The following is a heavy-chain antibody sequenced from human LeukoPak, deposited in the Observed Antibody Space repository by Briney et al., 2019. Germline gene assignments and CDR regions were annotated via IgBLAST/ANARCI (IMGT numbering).Heavy chain of an antibody. Sequence: ASVKVSCKASGGTFSSYAISWVRQAPGQGLEWMGWINPNSGGTYYAQKFQGRVTMTRDTSIYTAYMELSRLRSDDTAMYYCARDRHDVGAVAGTGLDYWGQGTLVTVSS. V-gene: IGHV1-2*02. CDR2: INPNSGGT. CDR1: GGTFSSYA. D-gene: IGHD6-13*01. J-gene: IGHJ4*02. CDR3: ARDRHDVGAVAGTGLDY.